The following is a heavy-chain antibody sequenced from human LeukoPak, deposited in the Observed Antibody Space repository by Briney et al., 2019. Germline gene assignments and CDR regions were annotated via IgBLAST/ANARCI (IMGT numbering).Heavy chain of an antibody. D-gene: IGHD4-17*01. CDR3: ASLFTVTTLFDY. CDR1: GGSFSGYY. Sequence: SETLSLTCAVYGGSFSGYYWSWIRQPPGKGLEWIGEINHSGSTNYNPSLKSRVTISVDTSKNQFSLKLSSVTAADTAVYYCASLFTVTTLFDYWGQGTLVTVFS. J-gene: IGHJ4*02. CDR2: INHSGST. V-gene: IGHV4-34*01.